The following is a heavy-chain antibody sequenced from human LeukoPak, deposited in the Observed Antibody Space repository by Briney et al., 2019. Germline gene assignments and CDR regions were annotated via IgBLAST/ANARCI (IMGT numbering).Heavy chain of an antibody. CDR1: GGSISSGGYY. V-gene: IGHV4-30-2*01. CDR3: ARVPPSSRPYYYYYYYMDV. Sequence: PSQTLSLTCTVSGGSISSGGYYWSWIRQPPGKGLEWIGYIYHSGSTYYNPSLKSRVTISVDRSKNQFSLKLSSVTAADTAVYYCARVPPSSRPYYYYYYYMDVWGKGTTVTVSS. D-gene: IGHD6-13*01. CDR2: IYHSGST. J-gene: IGHJ6*03.